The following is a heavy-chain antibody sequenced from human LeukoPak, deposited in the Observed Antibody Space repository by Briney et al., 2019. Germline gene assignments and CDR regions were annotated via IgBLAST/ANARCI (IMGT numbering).Heavy chain of an antibody. V-gene: IGHV3-74*01. D-gene: IGHD2-2*01. CDR2: INGDGSTT. CDR3: ARDRRGYCSSTSCYDFGY. J-gene: IGHJ4*02. CDR1: GFTFSTYW. Sequence: QPGGSLRLSCAASGFTFSTYWMHWVRQAPGTGLVWVSRINGDGSTTTYADSVKGRFTISRDNAKSTLYLQMNSLRAEDTAVYYCARDRRGYCSSTSCYDFGYWGQGTLVTVSS.